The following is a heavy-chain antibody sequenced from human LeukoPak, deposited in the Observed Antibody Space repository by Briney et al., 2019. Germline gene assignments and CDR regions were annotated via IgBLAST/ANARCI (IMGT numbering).Heavy chain of an antibody. Sequence: GESLKISCKGSGYSFIGYWIGWVRQTPGKGLEWMGTVYPGDSDTRYSPSFQGQVTISADKSIRTAYLQWSSLKASDTAIYYCARLYCSGGFCYFDYWSQGTPVTVSS. CDR1: GYSFIGYW. CDR2: VYPGDSDT. V-gene: IGHV5-51*01. CDR3: ARLYCSGGFCYFDY. J-gene: IGHJ4*02. D-gene: IGHD2-15*01.